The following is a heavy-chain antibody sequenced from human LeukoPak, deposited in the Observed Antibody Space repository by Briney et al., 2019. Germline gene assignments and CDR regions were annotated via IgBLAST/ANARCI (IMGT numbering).Heavy chain of an antibody. Sequence: SETLSLTCTVSGGSISTSNYYWSWIRQPPGKGLEWIGEINHSGSTNYNPSLKSRVTISVDTSKNQFSLKLSSVTAADTAVYYCARLDPRGPDDYWGQGTLVTVSS. CDR1: GGSISTSNYY. J-gene: IGHJ4*02. CDR3: ARLDPRGPDDY. V-gene: IGHV4-39*01. CDR2: INHSGST. D-gene: IGHD2-2*03.